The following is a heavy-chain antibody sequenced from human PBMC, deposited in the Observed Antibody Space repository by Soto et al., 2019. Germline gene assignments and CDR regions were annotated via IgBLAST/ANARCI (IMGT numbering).Heavy chain of an antibody. J-gene: IGHJ5*02. CDR1: GFTVSSNY. Sequence: EVQLVESGGGLVQPGGSLRLSCAASGFTVSSNYMSWVRQAPGKGLEWISVIYSGGSTYYADSVKGRFTISRHNSKNTLYLQMNSLRAEDTAVYYCAREVGHGWFDPWGQGTLVTVSS. CDR2: IYSGGST. V-gene: IGHV3-53*04. CDR3: AREVGHGWFDP.